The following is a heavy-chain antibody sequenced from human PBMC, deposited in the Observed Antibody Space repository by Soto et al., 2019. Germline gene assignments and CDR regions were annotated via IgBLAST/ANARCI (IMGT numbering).Heavy chain of an antibody. V-gene: IGHV3-30*18. CDR3: AKGLWFGELPFDAFDI. Sequence: QVQLVESGGGVVQPGRSLRLSCAASGFTFSSYGMHWVRQAPGKGLEWVAVISYDGSNKYYADSVKGRFTISRDNSKNTLYLQMNSLRAEDMAVYYWAKGLWFGELPFDAFDIWGQGTMVTVSS. J-gene: IGHJ3*02. CDR2: ISYDGSNK. CDR1: GFTFSSYG. D-gene: IGHD3-10*01.